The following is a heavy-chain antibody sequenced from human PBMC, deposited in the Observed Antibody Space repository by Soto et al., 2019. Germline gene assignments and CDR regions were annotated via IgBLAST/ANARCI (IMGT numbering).Heavy chain of an antibody. CDR3: ATGSFTSTGGRIGYHYNAMDV. CDR2: IIPIFGPA. CDR1: GGTFSSHS. J-gene: IGHJ6*02. Sequence: SVKVSCKSSGGTFSSHSINWVRQAPGQGLEWMGGIIPIFGPANFAKKYQGRVTITADESTTTAYMELSSLTSEDTAVYYCATGSFTSTGGRIGYHYNAMDVWGQGTTVTVSS. V-gene: IGHV1-69*13. D-gene: IGHD1-1*01.